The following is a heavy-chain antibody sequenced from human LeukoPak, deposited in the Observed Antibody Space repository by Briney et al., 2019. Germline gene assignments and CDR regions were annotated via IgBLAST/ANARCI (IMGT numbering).Heavy chain of an antibody. J-gene: IGHJ6*02. CDR2: INPNRGGT. Sequence: GASVKVSCKASGYTFTDYYMHWVRQAPGQGLEWMGWINPNRGGTNYAEKFQGRVTMTRDSSISTAYMELSRLRSDDTAMYYCARELFDSGSYYIRRVYYYGMDVWGQGNTGTVS. CDR3: ARELFDSGSYYIRRVYYYGMDV. CDR1: GYTFTDYY. V-gene: IGHV1-2*02. D-gene: IGHD3-10*01.